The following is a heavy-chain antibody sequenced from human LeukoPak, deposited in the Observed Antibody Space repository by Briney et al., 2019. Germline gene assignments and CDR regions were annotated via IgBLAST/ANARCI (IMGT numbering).Heavy chain of an antibody. Sequence: ASVKVSCKASGGTFSSYAISWVRQAPGQGLEWMGRIIPILGIANYAQKFQGRVTITADKSTSTAYMELSSLTSDDTALYYCATDGAVAGTAYPEYWGQGTLVTVSS. D-gene: IGHD6-19*01. V-gene: IGHV1-69*04. CDR2: IIPILGIA. CDR1: GGTFSSYA. J-gene: IGHJ4*02. CDR3: ATDGAVAGTAYPEY.